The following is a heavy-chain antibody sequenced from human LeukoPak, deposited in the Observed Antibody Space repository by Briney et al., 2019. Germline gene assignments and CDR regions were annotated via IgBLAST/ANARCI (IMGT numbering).Heavy chain of an antibody. J-gene: IGHJ5*02. V-gene: IGHV4-34*01. CDR2: INHSGST. D-gene: IGHD3-9*01. CDR1: GGSFSGYY. CDR3: ARGGNLRYFDWLLPNWFDP. Sequence: SETLSRTCAVYGGSFSGYYWSWIRQPPGKGLEWIGEINHSGSTNYNPSLKSRVTISVDTSKNQFSLKLSSVTAADTAVYYCARGGNLRYFDWLLPNWFDPWGQGTLVTVSS.